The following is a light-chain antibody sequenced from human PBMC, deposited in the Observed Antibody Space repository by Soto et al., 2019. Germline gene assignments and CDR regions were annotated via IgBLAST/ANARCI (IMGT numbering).Light chain of an antibody. J-gene: IGLJ1*01. CDR1: SSNIGAGYD. CDR2: GNS. Sequence: QSVLPQPPSLSGAPGQRVTISCTGSSSNIGAGYDVHWYQQLPGTAPKLLIYGNSNRPSGVPDRFSGSKSGTSASLAITGLQAEDEADYYCQSYDSSLSGYVFGTGTRSPS. CDR3: QSYDSSLSGYV. V-gene: IGLV1-40*01.